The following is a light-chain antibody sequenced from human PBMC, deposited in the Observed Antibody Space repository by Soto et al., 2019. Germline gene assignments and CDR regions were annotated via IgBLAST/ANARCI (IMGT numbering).Light chain of an antibody. CDR3: QQYDVYSPWM. CDR2: KAS. V-gene: IGKV1-5*03. Sequence: DIQMTESPSTLSASVGDRVTITCRASQGIVRWLAWYKQKPGEAPKLLIYKASNLESGVSSRFSGSGSGTEFTLTISSLQPDDSATYYCQQYDVYSPWMFGQGTKVDI. J-gene: IGKJ1*01. CDR1: QGIVRW.